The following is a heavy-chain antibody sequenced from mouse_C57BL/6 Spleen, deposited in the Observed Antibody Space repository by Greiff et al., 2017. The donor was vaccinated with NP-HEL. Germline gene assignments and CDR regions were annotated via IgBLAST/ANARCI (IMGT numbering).Heavy chain of an antibody. J-gene: IGHJ3*01. CDR2: ISYDGSN. CDR1: GYSITSGYY. CDR3: AREGIFYGSSYEFAY. Sequence: EVQLQESGPGLVKPSQSLSLTCSVTGYSITSGYYWNWIRQFPGNKLEWMGYISYDGSNNYNPSLKNRISITRDTSKNQFFLKLNSVTTEDTATYYCAREGIFYGSSYEFAYWGQGTLVTVSA. D-gene: IGHD1-1*01. V-gene: IGHV3-6*01.